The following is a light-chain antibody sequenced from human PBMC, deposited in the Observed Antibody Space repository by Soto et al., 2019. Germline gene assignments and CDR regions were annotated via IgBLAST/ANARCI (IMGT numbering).Light chain of an antibody. CDR1: SGHSSYI. Sequence: QLVLTQSSSASASLGSSVKLTCTLNSGHSSYIIAWHQQQPGKAPRYLMKLEGSGSYNKGSGVPGRFSGSSSGADRYLTISNLHFDDEADYSCETWDSNTRVFGGGTQLTVL. CDR3: ETWDSNTRV. CDR2: LEGSGSY. J-gene: IGLJ3*02. V-gene: IGLV4-60*02.